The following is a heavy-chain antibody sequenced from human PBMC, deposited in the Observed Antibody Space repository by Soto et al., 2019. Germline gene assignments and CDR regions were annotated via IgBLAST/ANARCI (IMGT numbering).Heavy chain of an antibody. J-gene: IGHJ5*02. Sequence: GXEPTLANCTKSRERACSFSGVSLRTRGVGVGGIRRPPGKALEWLGFIYCNDDKRYSPSLKSRLTITKDTSKNPVVLTITNMDPVDTATYYCVKSGRSGCYGWFDPWGQGTLVTGSS. CDR3: VKSGRSGCYGWFDP. V-gene: IGHV2-5*01. CDR1: GVSLRTRGVG. D-gene: IGHD6-19*01. CDR2: IYCNDDK.